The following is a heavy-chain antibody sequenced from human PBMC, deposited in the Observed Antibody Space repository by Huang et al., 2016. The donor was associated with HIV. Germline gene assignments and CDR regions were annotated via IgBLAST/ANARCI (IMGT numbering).Heavy chain of an antibody. CDR2: IYYSGST. CDR3: ARGRPLVGALNY. Sequence: QVQLQESGPGLVKPSDTLSLTCTVSGGSITRHYWTWIRQPPGKGREWIGNIYYSGSTKYKPSLQSRVTMSLDRTKNQFSLRLSSVTAADTAVYFCARGRPLVGALNYWGQGTPVTVSS. V-gene: IGHV4-59*11. CDR1: GGSITRHY. J-gene: IGHJ4*02. D-gene: IGHD1-26*01.